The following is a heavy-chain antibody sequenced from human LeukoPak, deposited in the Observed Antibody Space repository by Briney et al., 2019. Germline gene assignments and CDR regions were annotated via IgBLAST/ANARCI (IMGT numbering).Heavy chain of an antibody. V-gene: IGHV3-74*01. CDR1: GFTFSSYW. Sequence: GGSLRLSCAASGFTFSSYWMHWLRQAPGKGLVWVSRINSYGSSTSYADSVKGRFTISRDNAKNTLYLQMNSLRAEDTAVYYCARDKEDSSGFPLGYWGQGTLVTVSS. D-gene: IGHD3-22*01. CDR2: INSYGSST. J-gene: IGHJ4*02. CDR3: ARDKEDSSGFPLGY.